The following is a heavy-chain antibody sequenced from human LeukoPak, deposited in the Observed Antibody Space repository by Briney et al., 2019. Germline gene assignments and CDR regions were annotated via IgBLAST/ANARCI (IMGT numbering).Heavy chain of an antibody. V-gene: IGHV3-15*01. D-gene: IGHD6-13*01. CDR3: ARDGLEQQLIYYYYYYMDV. CDR1: GFTFSNAW. CDR2: IKSKTDGGTT. Sequence: GGSLRLSCAASGFTFSNAWMSWVRQAPGKGLEWVGRIKSKTDGGTTDYAAPVKGRFTISRDDSKNTLYLQMNSLRAEDTAVYYCARDGLEQQLIYYYYYYMDVWGKGTTVTVSS. J-gene: IGHJ6*03.